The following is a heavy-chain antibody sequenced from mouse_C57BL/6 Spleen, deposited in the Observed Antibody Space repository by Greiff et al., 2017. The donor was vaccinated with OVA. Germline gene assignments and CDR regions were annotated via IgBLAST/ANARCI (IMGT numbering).Heavy chain of an antibody. Sequence: VQLQQSGPELVKPGASVTISCKASGYSFTDYNMNWVKQSHGKSLEWIGVINPNYGTTRYNQKFKGKATLTEDQSSSTAYMQLNSLTSANSAVYYCAREAYDGYYWGQGTTLTVS. CDR1: GYSFTDYN. CDR2: INPNYGTT. V-gene: IGHV1-39*01. J-gene: IGHJ2*01. D-gene: IGHD2-3*01. CDR3: AREAYDGYY.